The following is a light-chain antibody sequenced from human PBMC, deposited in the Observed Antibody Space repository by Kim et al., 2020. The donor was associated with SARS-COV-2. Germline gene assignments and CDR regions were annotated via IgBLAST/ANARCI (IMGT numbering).Light chain of an antibody. CDR3: QTWGTGNWV. Sequence: VKLTCTLSSGHGSYAIALHQQQPEKGPGYLMQVNSDGSHSEGDGIPDRFSGSSSGAERDLTISSLQSEDEADYYCQTWGTGNWVFGGGTKLTVL. J-gene: IGLJ3*02. V-gene: IGLV4-69*02. CDR1: SGHGSYA. CDR2: VNSDGSH.